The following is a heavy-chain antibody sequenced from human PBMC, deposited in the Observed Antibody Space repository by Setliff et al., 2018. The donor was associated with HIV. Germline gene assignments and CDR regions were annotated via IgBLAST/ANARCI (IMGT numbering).Heavy chain of an antibody. V-gene: IGHV4-34*01. Sequence: SETLSLTCTVYGGSFSNYYTNWIRQPPGKGLEWIGELSPSGTTRPNPSLQSRVIISLDTSKNQFSLKLTSVTAADTAMYDCAAFLVSPVTTQDYWGQGTPVTVSS. J-gene: IGHJ4*02. D-gene: IGHD4-17*01. CDR3: AAFLVSPVTTQDY. CDR2: LSPSGTT. CDR1: GGSFSNYY.